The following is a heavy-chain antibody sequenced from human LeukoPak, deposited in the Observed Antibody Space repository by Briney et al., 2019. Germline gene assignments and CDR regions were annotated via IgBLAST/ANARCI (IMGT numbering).Heavy chain of an antibody. J-gene: IGHJ4*02. CDR3: ARTDLKYDFWSGPPFDY. CDR2: IYYSGST. V-gene: IGHV4-39*07. D-gene: IGHD3-3*01. Sequence: SETLSLTCTVSGGSISSSSYYWGWIRQPPGKGLEWIGSIYYSGSTYYNPSLKSRVTISVDTSKNQFSLKLSSVTAADTAVYYCARTDLKYDFWSGPPFDYWGQGTLVTVSS. CDR1: GGSISSSSYY.